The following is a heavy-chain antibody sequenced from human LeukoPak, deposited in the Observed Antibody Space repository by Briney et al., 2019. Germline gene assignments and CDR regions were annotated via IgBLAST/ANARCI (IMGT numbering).Heavy chain of an antibody. J-gene: IGHJ3*02. CDR3: ARDTDCDGDCYWGAFDI. CDR1: GFTLSRYY. V-gene: IGHV3-7*01. Sequence: GGSLRLSCVASGFTLSRYYMSWVRQAPGKGLEWVASIEQDGSGEYVDSVRGRFTISRDNAQNSMYLQVNSLRAEDTAAYYCARDTDCDGDCYWGAFDIWGQGTVVAVSS. D-gene: IGHD2-21*01. CDR2: IEQDGSGE.